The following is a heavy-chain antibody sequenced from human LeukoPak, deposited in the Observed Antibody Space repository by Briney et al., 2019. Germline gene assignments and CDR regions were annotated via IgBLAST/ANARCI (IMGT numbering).Heavy chain of an antibody. J-gene: IGHJ5*02. CDR1: GYSISSGYY. V-gene: IGHV4-59*01. Sequence: SETLSLTCSVSGYSISSGYYWGWIRQPPGRGLEWIGYIYYSGSTNYNPSLKSRVTISVDTSKNQFSLKLSSVTAADTAVYYCARATSSGWYDWFDPWGQGTLVTVSS. CDR3: ARATSSGWYDWFDP. D-gene: IGHD6-19*01. CDR2: IYYSGST.